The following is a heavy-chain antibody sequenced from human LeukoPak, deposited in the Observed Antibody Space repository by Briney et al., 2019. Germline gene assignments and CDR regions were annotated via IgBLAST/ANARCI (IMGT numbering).Heavy chain of an antibody. CDR2: INHSGST. CDR1: GGPFSGYY. D-gene: IGHD5-18*01. J-gene: IGHJ3*02. CDR3: ARGLAYSYGYDAFDI. V-gene: IGHV4-34*01. Sequence: PSETLSLTCAVYGGPFSGYYWSWIRQPPGKGLEWIGEINHSGSTNYNPSLKSRVTISVDTSKNQFSLKLSSVTAADTAVYYCARGLAYSYGYDAFDIWGQGTMVTVSS.